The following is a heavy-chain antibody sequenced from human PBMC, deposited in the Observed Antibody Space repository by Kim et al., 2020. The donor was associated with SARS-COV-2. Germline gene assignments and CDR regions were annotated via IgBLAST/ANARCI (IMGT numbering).Heavy chain of an antibody. Sequence: SETLSLTCAVYGGSFSGYYWSWIRQPPGKGLEWIGEINHSGSTNYNPSLKSRVTISVDTSKNQFSLKLSSVTAADTAVYYCASLRTYGDYEDYYYYYGMDVWGQGTTVTVSS. V-gene: IGHV4-34*01. CDR3: ASLRTYGDYEDYYYYYGMDV. D-gene: IGHD4-17*01. CDR2: INHSGST. J-gene: IGHJ6*02. CDR1: GGSFSGYY.